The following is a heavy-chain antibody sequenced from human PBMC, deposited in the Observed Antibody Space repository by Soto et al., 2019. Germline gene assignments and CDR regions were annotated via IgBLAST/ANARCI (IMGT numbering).Heavy chain of an antibody. CDR3: ARSPSPKNDYYYYYGMDV. J-gene: IGHJ6*02. D-gene: IGHD1-1*01. CDR2: IYYSGST. V-gene: IGHV4-30-4*01. Sequence: SETLSLTCTVSGGSISRGDYYWSWIRQPPGKGMEWIGYIYYSGSTYYNPSLKSRVTISVDTSKNQFSLKLSSVTAADTAVYYCARSPSPKNDYYYYYGMDVWGQGTTVTVSS. CDR1: GGSISRGDYY.